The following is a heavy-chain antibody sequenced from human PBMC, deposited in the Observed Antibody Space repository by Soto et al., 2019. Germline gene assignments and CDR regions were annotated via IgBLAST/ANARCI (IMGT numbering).Heavy chain of an antibody. CDR3: ARDSNYASTYYYYYYGMDV. CDR2: IYYSGST. D-gene: IGHD4-4*01. V-gene: IGHV4-31*03. CDR1: GGSISSGGYY. J-gene: IGHJ6*04. Sequence: PSETLSLTCTVSGGSISSGGYYWSWIRQHPGKGLEWIGYIYYSGSTYYNPSLKSRVTISVDTSKNQFSLKLSSVTAADTAVYYCARDSNYASTYYYYYYGMDVSGKGTTVTVS.